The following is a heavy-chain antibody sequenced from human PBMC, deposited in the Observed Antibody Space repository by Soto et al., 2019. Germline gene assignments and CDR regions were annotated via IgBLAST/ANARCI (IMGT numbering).Heavy chain of an antibody. CDR3: ARRHGRSPGYYYYGMDV. J-gene: IGHJ6*02. Sequence: SETLSLTCTVSGGSISSSSYYWGWIRQPPGKGLEWIGSIYYSGSTYYNPSLKSRVTISLETSKNQFSLKLSSVTAAHTAVYYCARRHGRSPGYYYYGMDVWGQGTTVTLSS. V-gene: IGHV4-39*01. CDR2: IYYSGST. CDR1: GGSISSSSYY.